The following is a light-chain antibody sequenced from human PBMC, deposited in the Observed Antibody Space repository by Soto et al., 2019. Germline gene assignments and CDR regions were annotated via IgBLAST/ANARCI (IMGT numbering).Light chain of an antibody. J-gene: IGLJ1*01. CDR3: SSYTTSNTRQIV. Sequence: QSVLTQPASVSGSPGQSITISRTGTSSDVGGYNYVSWYQHHPGKAPKLMIFDVSNRPSGVSNRFSGSKSGNTASLTISVLQPEDEADYYCSSYTTSNTRQIVFGTGTKLTVL. CDR1: SSDVGGYNY. V-gene: IGLV2-14*03. CDR2: DVS.